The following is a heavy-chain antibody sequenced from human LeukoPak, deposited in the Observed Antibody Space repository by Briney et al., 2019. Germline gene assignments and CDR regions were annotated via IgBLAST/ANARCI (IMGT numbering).Heavy chain of an antibody. D-gene: IGHD2-15*01. J-gene: IGHJ4*02. V-gene: IGHV4-39*07. CDR3: ARAKVAGTYSVRYFDY. Sequence: PSETLSLTCTVSGDSISSSSSYWGWIRQPPGKGLEWIGTMYYSGSTDYNPSLKSRVTISGDTSKNQFSLKLSSVTAADTAVYYCARAKVAGTYSVRYFDYWGQGTLVTVSS. CDR2: MYYSGST. CDR1: GDSISSSSSY.